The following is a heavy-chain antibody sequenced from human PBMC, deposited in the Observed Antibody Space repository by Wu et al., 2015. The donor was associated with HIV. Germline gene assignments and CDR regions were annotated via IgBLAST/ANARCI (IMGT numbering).Heavy chain of an antibody. D-gene: IGHD4-17*01. CDR2: INPASGST. CDR3: ARDATPVTTEFDY. J-gene: IGHJ4*02. Sequence: QVQLVQSGAEVRKPGASVKVSCTASGYTFTGYYMHWVRQAPGRGPEWMGWINPASGSTIYAEKFEGRVIVTRDTSINTAYMELNGLISDDTAIYYCARDATPVTTEFDYWAREPWSPSP. CDR1: GYTFTGYY. V-gene: IGHV1-2*02.